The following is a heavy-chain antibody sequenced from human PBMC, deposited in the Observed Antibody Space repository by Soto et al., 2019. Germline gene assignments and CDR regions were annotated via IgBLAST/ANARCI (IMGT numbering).Heavy chain of an antibody. J-gene: IGHJ6*02. D-gene: IGHD2-2*01. CDR1: GFTFSSYA. Sequence: LRLSCAASGFTFSSYAMHWVRQAPGKGLEWVAVISYDGSNKYYADSVKGRFTISRDNSKNTLYLQMNSLRAEDTAVYYCARDLGYCSSTGCLDPHYYYGMDAWGQGTTVTVSS. V-gene: IGHV3-30-3*01. CDR2: ISYDGSNK. CDR3: ARDLGYCSSTGCLDPHYYYGMDA.